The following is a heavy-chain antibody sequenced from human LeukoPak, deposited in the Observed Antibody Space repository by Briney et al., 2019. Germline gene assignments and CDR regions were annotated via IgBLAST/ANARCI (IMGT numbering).Heavy chain of an antibody. J-gene: IGHJ4*02. D-gene: IGHD3-22*01. V-gene: IGHV3-21*01. CDR2: ISSSSSYI. CDR3: AKDYYDSSGSTY. CDR1: GFTFSSYS. Sequence: GGSLRLSCAASGFTFSSYSMNWVRQAPGKGLEWVSYISSSSSYIYYADSVKGRFTISRDNSKNTLYLQMNSLRAEDTAVYYCAKDYYDSSGSTYWGQGTLVTVSS.